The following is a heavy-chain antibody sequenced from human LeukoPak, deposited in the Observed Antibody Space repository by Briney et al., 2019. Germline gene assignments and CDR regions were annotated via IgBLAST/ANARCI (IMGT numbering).Heavy chain of an antibody. J-gene: IGHJ4*02. D-gene: IGHD3-16*01. V-gene: IGHV1-2*06. Sequence: ASVKVSCRASGYTFTAYYIHWLRQAPGQGLEWMGRINPNSDYTDYAQNFQGRVTMTRDTSFSTAYMEVRRLRSDDTAVYYCARVSYGNDATPFDYWGQGTLVTVSS. CDR2: INPNSDYT. CDR1: GYTFTAYY. CDR3: ARVSYGNDATPFDY.